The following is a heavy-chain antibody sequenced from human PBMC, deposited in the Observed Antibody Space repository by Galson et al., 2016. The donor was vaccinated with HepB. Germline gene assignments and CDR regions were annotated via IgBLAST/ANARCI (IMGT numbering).Heavy chain of an antibody. CDR2: IDDGGART. Sequence: SLRLSCAASGFNFRTYAMTWVRQAPRKGLEWVSAIDDGGARTSYADSVKGRFAISRDNSRNFLYLQMNSLRAEETAVYYCAKEKGLGWFGGGSDSWGQGTPVTVSS. CDR3: AKEKGLGWFGGGSDS. CDR1: GFNFRTYA. V-gene: IGHV3-23*01. D-gene: IGHD3-10*01. J-gene: IGHJ4*02.